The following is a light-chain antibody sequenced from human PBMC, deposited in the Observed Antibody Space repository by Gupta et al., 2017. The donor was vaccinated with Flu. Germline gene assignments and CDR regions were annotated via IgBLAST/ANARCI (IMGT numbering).Light chain of an antibody. J-gene: IGKJ4*01. Sequence: EIVMTQSPDTLSVSAGDRATLSCRASQSVSSNLAWYQQIPGQAPRLLIYGASTRATGIPGRFSGSGSGTEFTLTISSLQSEDFGVYYCQQCNNWPPITFGGGTRLEI. CDR3: QQCNNWPPIT. V-gene: IGKV3-15*01. CDR2: GAS. CDR1: QSVSSN.